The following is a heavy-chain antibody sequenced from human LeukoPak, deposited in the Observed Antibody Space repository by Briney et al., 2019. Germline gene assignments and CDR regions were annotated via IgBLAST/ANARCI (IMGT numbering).Heavy chain of an antibody. V-gene: IGHV1-18*01. D-gene: IGHD3-9*01. CDR3: ARVFDYYYMDV. Sequence: ASVKVSCKASGGTFSSYAISWVRQAPGQGLEWMGWISAYNGNTNYAQKLQGRVTMTTDTSTSTAYMELRSLRSDDTAVYYCARVFDYYYMDVWGKGTTVTVSS. J-gene: IGHJ6*03. CDR1: GGTFSSYA. CDR2: ISAYNGNT.